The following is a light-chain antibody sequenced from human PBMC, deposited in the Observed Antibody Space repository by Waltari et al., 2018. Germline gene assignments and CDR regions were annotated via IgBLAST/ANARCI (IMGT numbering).Light chain of an antibody. CDR3: QQRRNWPPLT. Sequence: ETVLTKSPATLSLSPGERATRPCRAIEDVSIYLAWYQQKPGQAPRLLIYDASNRATGIPARFSGSGSGTDFTLTISSLEPEDFALYYCQQRRNWPPLTFGGGTKVE. V-gene: IGKV3-11*01. J-gene: IGKJ4*01. CDR1: EDVSIY. CDR2: DAS.